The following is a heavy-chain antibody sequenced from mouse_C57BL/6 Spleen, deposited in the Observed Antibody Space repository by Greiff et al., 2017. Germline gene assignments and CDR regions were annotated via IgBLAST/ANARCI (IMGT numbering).Heavy chain of an antibody. CDR1: GYSFTDYN. CDR3: ASSDGYYEGYFDY. CDR2: INPNYGTT. V-gene: IGHV1-39*01. Sequence: VQLKESGPELVKPGASVKISCKASGYSFTDYNMNWVKQSHGKSLEWIGVINPNYGTTSYNQKFKGNATLTVDQSSSTAYMQLNSMTSEDSAVYDCASSDGYYEGYFDYWGQGTTLTVSS. J-gene: IGHJ2*01. D-gene: IGHD2-3*01.